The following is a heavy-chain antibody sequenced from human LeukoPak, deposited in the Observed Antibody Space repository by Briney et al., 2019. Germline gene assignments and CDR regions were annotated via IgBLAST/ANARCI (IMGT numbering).Heavy chain of an antibody. D-gene: IGHD1-26*01. J-gene: IGHJ4*02. CDR3: ASSGSQGDY. CDR2: IYYSGST. V-gene: IGHV4-59*01. Sequence: SETLSLTCTVSGGSISSYYWSWIRQPPGKGLEWIGYIYYSGSTNYNPSLKSRVTISVDTSKNQFSLKLSSVTAADMAVYYCASSGSQGDYWGQGTLVTVSS. CDR1: GGSISSYY.